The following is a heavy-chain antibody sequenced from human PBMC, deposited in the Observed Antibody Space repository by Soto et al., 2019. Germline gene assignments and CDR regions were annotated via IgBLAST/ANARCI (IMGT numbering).Heavy chain of an antibody. J-gene: IGHJ4*02. D-gene: IGHD5-18*01. V-gene: IGHV3-23*01. Sequence: GGSLRLSCTASGFSLNSNAMSWVRQAPGKGLEWVSVISGSGGVTFYAGSVKGRFFISRDNSKNTMFLQMNSLRAEDTAVYYCANSGYSYGSFDYWGQGTLVTVSS. CDR3: ANSGYSYGSFDY. CDR2: ISGSGGVT. CDR1: GFSLNSNA.